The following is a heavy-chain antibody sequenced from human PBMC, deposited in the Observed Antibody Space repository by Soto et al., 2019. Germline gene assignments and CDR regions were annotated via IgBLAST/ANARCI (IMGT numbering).Heavy chain of an antibody. J-gene: IGHJ4*02. CDR3: ARAEPYSTSSPFDY. D-gene: IGHD6-6*01. CDR2: MNPNSGNT. V-gene: IGHV1-8*01. Sequence: QVQLVQSGAEVKKPGASVKVSCKTSGYTFTNYNINWVRQATGQGLEWMGWMNPNSGNTAYAQTFQGRVTMTRNTSITTAYMELSSLRSGDTAVYYCARAEPYSTSSPFDYWGQGPLVTVSS. CDR1: GYTFTNYN.